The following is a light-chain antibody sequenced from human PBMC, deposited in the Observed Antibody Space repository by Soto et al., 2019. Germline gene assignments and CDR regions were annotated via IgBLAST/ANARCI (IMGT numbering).Light chain of an antibody. CDR1: SSDVGSYNL. Sequence: QSALTQPASVSGSPGQSITIYCTGTSSDVGSYNLVSWYQQHPGKAPKLMIYEGSKRPSGVSNRFSGSKSGNTASLTISGLQAEDEADYYCCSYAGSSTFAVFGGGTQLTVL. CDR2: EGS. J-gene: IGLJ7*01. V-gene: IGLV2-23*03. CDR3: CSYAGSSTFAV.